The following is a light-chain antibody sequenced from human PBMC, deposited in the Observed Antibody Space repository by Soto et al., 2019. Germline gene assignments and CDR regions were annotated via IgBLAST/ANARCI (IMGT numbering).Light chain of an antibody. CDR3: LQDDSWT. CDR2: AAS. J-gene: IGKJ1*01. V-gene: IGKV1-6*01. Sequence: AIQITQSPSLMYVPAAKRVTTTSRTSQGIRNDLGWYQEKAGKAPKLLIYAASSLQSGVPSRFSGSGSGTDFTLTISSMQPEDFANYYCLQDDSWTFGKGTKVDIK. CDR1: QGIRND.